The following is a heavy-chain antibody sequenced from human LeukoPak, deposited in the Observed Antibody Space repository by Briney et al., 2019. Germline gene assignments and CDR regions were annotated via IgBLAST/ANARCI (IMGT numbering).Heavy chain of an antibody. J-gene: IGHJ4*02. V-gene: IGHV3-21*01. CDR2: ISSSSSYI. D-gene: IGHD3-10*01. CDR3: ARDLQYKVRGDLKGG. Sequence: GGSLRLSCAASGFTFSSYSMNWVRQAPGKGLEWVSSISSSSSYIYYADSVKGRFTISRDNAKNSLYLQMNSLRAEDTAVYYCARDLQYKVRGDLKGGWGQGTLVTVSS. CDR1: GFTFSSYS.